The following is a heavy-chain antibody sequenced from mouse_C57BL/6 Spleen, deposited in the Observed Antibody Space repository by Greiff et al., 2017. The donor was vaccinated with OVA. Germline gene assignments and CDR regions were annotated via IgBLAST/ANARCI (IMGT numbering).Heavy chain of an antibody. CDR3: ARGTAQATVFDY. CDR2: IYPGSGST. J-gene: IGHJ2*01. CDR1: GYTFTSYW. Sequence: QVQLQQPGAELVKPGASVTMSCKASGYTFTSYWITWVKQRPGQGLEWIGDIYPGSGSTNYNEKFKSKATLTVDTSSSTAYMQLSSLTSEDSAVYYGARGTAQATVFDYWGQGTTLTVSS. D-gene: IGHD3-2*02. V-gene: IGHV1-55*01.